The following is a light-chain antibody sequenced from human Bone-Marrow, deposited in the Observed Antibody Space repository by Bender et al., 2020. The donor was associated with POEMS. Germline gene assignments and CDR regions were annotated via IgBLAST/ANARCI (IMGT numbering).Light chain of an antibody. CDR2: EDS. V-gene: IGLV3-10*01. CDR3: YSPDSSGPCV. Sequence: SYELTQPPSVSVSPGQTARITCSGDALPKRYAYWYQPKSGQAPVMVIYEDSKRPSGIPERFSGSSSGTMATLTISGAQVEDEADYYCYSPDSSGPCVFGGGTKLTVL. J-gene: IGLJ3*02. CDR1: ALPKRY.